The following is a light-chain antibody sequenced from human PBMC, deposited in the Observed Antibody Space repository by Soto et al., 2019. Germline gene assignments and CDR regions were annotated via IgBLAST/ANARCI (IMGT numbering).Light chain of an antibody. Sequence: EIVLTQSPGLLSLSPVESATLSCRARQSVSNDFLAWYQQKPGQAPRLLIYGASTRATDVPDRFSGSGSGADFTLSISRLEPEDFAVYYCQQYGSSPPRTFGQGTKVDIK. V-gene: IGKV3-20*01. CDR2: GAS. CDR3: QQYGSSPPRT. J-gene: IGKJ1*01. CDR1: QSVSNDF.